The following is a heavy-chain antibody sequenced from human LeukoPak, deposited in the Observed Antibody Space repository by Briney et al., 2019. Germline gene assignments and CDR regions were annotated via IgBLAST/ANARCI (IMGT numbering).Heavy chain of an antibody. CDR2: IIPILGIA. D-gene: IGHD4-23*01. V-gene: IGHV1-69*10. CDR1: GGTFSSYA. J-gene: IGHJ4*02. CDR3: ARGVYGGKGGFESFDY. Sequence: SVSVSCKASGGTFSSYAISWVRQAPGQGLEWMGGIIPILGIANYAQKFQGRVTITADKSTSTAYMELSSLRSVDTAVYYCARGVYGGKGGFESFDYWGQGTLVTVSS.